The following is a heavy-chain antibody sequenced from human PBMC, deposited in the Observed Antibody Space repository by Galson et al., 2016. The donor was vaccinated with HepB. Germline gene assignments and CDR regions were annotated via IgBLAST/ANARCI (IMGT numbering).Heavy chain of an antibody. J-gene: IGHJ5*02. CDR3: AQGGGGLGQLWLPT. V-gene: IGHV3-23*01. D-gene: IGHD5-18*01. CDR1: GFTFRSYA. CDR2: VSNIGSIS. Sequence: SLRLSCAASGFTFRSYAMAWVRQAPGKGLEWVSAVSNIGSISHYADSVQGRLTISRDNSKNTLFLQMNSLRVEDTARYYCAQGGGGLGQLWLPTWGQGALVIVSS.